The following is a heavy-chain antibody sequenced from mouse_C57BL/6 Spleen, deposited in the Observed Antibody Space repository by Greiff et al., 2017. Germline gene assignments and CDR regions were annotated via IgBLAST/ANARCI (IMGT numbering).Heavy chain of an antibody. CDR2: IHPNSGGT. D-gene: IGHD1-1*01. J-gene: IGHJ2*01. Sequence: QVQLQQPGAELVKPGASVKLSCKASGYTFTSYWMHWVKQRPGQGLEWIGMIHPNSGGTNYNEKFKSKATLTVDKSSSTAYMQLSSLTSEDSAVYYGARSYNVVATHFDYWGQGTTLTVFS. V-gene: IGHV1-64*01. CDR1: GYTFTSYW. CDR3: ARSYNVVATHFDY.